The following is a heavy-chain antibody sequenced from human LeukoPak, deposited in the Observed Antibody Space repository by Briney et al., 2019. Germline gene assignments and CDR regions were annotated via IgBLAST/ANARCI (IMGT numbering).Heavy chain of an antibody. D-gene: IGHD2-8*01. V-gene: IGHV3-7*01. CDR3: ARLLVYNSGGEAFDY. CDR2: IKKDGSEK. J-gene: IGHJ4*02. CDR1: GFTFSRYW. Sequence: GGSLRLSCAASGFTFSRYWMSWVRQAPGKGLEWGANIKKDGSEKYYVDSVKGRFTISRDNAKNSLYLQMNSLRAEDTAVYYCARLLVYNSGGEAFDYWGPGTLVTVSS.